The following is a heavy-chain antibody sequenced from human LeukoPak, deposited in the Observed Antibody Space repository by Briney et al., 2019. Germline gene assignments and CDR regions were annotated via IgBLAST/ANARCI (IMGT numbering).Heavy chain of an antibody. J-gene: IGHJ4*02. V-gene: IGHV4-31*03. CDR2: IYYSGST. CDR3: ARDDSYYGSGSYYDY. CDR1: GGSISSCGYY. Sequence: SETLSLTCTVSGGSISSCGYYWSWIRQHPGKGLEWIGYIYYSGSTYYNPSLKSRVTISVDTSKNQFSLKLSSVTAADTAVYYCARDDSYYGSGSYYDYWGQGTLVTVSS. D-gene: IGHD3-10*01.